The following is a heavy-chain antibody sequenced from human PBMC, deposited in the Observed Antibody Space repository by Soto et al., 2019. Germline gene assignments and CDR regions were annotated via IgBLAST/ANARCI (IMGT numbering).Heavy chain of an antibody. CDR2: IYYSGST. CDR3: ARTSIVGARSFDY. V-gene: IGHV4-31*02. CDR1: GGSISSGCYY. D-gene: IGHD1-26*01. J-gene: IGHJ4*02. Sequence: SETLSLTCTVSGGSISSGCYYWSWIRQHPGKGLEWIGYIYYSGSTYYNPSLKSRVTISVDTSKNQFSLKLSSVTAADTAVYYCARTSIVGARSFDYWGQGTLVTVSS.